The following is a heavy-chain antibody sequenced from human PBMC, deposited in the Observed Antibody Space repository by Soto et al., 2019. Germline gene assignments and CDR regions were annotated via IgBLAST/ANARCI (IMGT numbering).Heavy chain of an antibody. J-gene: IGHJ4*02. CDR3: ARDRIEDSSGYALGY. V-gene: IGHV1-46*01. CDR2: INPSGGST. D-gene: IGHD3-22*01. CDR1: GYTFTSYY. Sequence: ASVKVSCKASGYTFTSYYMHWVRQAPGQGLEWMGIINPSGGSTSYAQKFQGRVTMTRDTSTSTVYMELSSLGSEDTAVYYCARDRIEDSSGYALGYWGQGTLVTVSS.